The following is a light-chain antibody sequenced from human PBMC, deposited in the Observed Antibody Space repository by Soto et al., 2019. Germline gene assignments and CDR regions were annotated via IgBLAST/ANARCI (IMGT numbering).Light chain of an antibody. CDR3: QQRSDWPPLIT. Sequence: IVLTQSPANPSLSPGERATLSCRASQSVSSYLAWYQQKPGQAPRLLIYDASNRATGIPARFSGSGSGTDFTLTLSSLEPEAFAVYYCQQRSDWPPLITFGQGTRLEIK. J-gene: IGKJ5*01. CDR2: DAS. CDR1: QSVSSY. V-gene: IGKV3-11*01.